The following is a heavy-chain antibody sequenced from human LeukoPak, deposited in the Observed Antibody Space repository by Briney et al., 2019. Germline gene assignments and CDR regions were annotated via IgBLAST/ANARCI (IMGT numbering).Heavy chain of an antibody. CDR2: IWYDGSNK. J-gene: IGHJ4*02. CDR1: GFTFSSYG. Sequence: GRSLRLSCAASGFTFSSYGMHWVRQAPGKGLEWVAVIWYDGSNKYYADSVKGRFTISRDNSKNTLYLQMNSLRAEDTAVYYCAKDQDYYDSSGLFDYWGQGTLVTVSS. CDR3: AKDQDYYDSSGLFDY. D-gene: IGHD3-22*01. V-gene: IGHV3-33*06.